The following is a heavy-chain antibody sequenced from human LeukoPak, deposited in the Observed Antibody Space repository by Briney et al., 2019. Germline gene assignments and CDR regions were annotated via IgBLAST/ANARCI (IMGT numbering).Heavy chain of an antibody. J-gene: IGHJ4*02. CDR3: ARFKVGTTLAFDY. Sequence: SETLSLTCTVSGDSISSSTYYWGWIRQPPGKGLEWIGGIYYSDRGSTYYNPSLKSRVTISVDTSKNQYSLKLSSVTATDTAVYYCARFKVGTTLAFDYWGQGTLVTVSS. V-gene: IGHV4-39*01. CDR1: GDSISSSTYY. CDR2: IYYSDRGST. D-gene: IGHD2/OR15-2a*01.